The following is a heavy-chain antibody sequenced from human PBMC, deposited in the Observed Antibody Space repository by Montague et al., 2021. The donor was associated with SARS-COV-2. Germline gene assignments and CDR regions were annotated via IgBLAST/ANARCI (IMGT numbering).Heavy chain of an antibody. J-gene: IGHJ4*02. Sequence: SLRLSCAASGFTFSSYALHWVRQAPGKGPEWVAVISYNGRNTQYRDSVKGRATISRDNSKNTLYLQVNSLRTDDTAVYYCAREPKPVGYSYGYTFFEYWGQGSLVTVSS. CDR2: ISYNGRNT. D-gene: IGHD5-18*01. CDR3: AREPKPVGYSYGYTFFEY. V-gene: IGHV3-30*03. CDR1: GFTFSSYA.